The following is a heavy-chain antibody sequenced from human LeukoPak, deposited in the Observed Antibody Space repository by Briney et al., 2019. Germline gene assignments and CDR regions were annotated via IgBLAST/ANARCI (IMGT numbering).Heavy chain of an antibody. CDR3: ARDGGSQGEFDY. CDR1: GFTFSSYA. CDR2: ISRNSDTI. D-gene: IGHD3-16*01. V-gene: IGHV3-48*01. J-gene: IGHJ4*02. Sequence: GGSLRLPCATSGFTFSSYAMDWVRQAPGKGLEWVSYISRNSDTIYYADTVKGRFTISRDNAKNSLYLQMNSLRAEDTAVYYCARDGGSQGEFDYWGQGTLVTVSS.